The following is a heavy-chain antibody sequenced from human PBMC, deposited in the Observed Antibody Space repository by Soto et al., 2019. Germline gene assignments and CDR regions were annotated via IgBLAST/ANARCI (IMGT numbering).Heavy chain of an antibody. CDR2: ISDSGST. V-gene: IGHV3-23*01. J-gene: IGHJ6*03. CDR3: AKGGEGYCSGTSCLYHMDA. D-gene: IGHD2-15*01. CDR1: GFTFSSYA. Sequence: GSLRLSCAASGFTFSSYALSWVRQAPGKGLEWVSTISDSGSTYYADSVKGRFTISRDISKNTLYVQMSSLRAEDTAVYYCAKGGEGYCSGTSCLYHMDAWGKGTTVTVSS.